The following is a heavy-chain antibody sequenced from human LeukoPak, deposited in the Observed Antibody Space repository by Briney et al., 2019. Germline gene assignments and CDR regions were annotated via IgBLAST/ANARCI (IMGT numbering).Heavy chain of an antibody. CDR3: ARVRRSSGWYFDL. J-gene: IGHJ2*01. Sequence: SETLSLTCTVSGGSISSYYWSWIRQPPGKGLEWIGYIYYSGSTNYKPSLKSRVTISVDTSKNQFSLKLSSVTAADTAVYYCARVRRSSGWYFDLWGRGTLVTVSS. CDR2: IYYSGST. CDR1: GGSISSYY. V-gene: IGHV4-59*01. D-gene: IGHD6-19*01.